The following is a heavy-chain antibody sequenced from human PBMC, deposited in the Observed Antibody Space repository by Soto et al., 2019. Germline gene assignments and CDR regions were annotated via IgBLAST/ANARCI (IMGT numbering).Heavy chain of an antibody. CDR1: GYTFTNYD. D-gene: IGHD4-4*01. V-gene: IGHV1-8*01. CDR2: MTPKSDDT. CDR3: ARGLAVTRDAFDI. J-gene: IGHJ3*02. Sequence: QVQLVQSGAEVKKPGASVKVSCKASGYTFTNYDVNWVRQAPGQGLEWVGWMTPKSDDTGYAQKFQGRVTLTRNTSISTASMELSSLTSEDTAVYYCARGLAVTRDAFDIWGQGTMVTVSS.